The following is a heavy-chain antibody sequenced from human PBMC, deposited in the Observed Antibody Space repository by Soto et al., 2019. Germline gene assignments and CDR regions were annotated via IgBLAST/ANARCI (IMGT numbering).Heavy chain of an antibody. CDR1: GGSFSGYY. D-gene: IGHD2-15*01. CDR2: INHSGST. Sequence: QVQPQQWGAGLLKPSETLSLTCAVYGGSFSGYYWSWIRHPPGKWLEGIGEINHSGSTNYNPSLKSRVTISVDTSKSQFSLNLRSVTAADTAVYYCAKVAVYGMDVWGQGPTVTVSS. CDR3: AKVAVYGMDV. V-gene: IGHV4-34*02. J-gene: IGHJ6*02.